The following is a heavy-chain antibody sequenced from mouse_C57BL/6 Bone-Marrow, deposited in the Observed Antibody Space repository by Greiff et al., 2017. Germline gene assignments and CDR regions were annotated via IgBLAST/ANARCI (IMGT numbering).Heavy chain of an antibody. D-gene: IGHD2-5*01. J-gene: IGHJ1*03. Sequence: VQLQESDAELVKPGASVKISCKVSGYTFTDHTIHWMKQRPEQGLEWIGYIYPRDGSTKYNEKFKGKATLTADKSSSTAYMQLNSLTSEDSAVYFCALPTIVTTWYFDVWGTGTTVTVSS. V-gene: IGHV1-78*01. CDR3: ALPTIVTTWYFDV. CDR2: IYPRDGST. CDR1: GYTFTDHT.